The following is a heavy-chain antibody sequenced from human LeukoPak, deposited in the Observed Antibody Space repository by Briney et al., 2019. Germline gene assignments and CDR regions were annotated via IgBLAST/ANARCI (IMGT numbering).Heavy chain of an antibody. V-gene: IGHV4-4*02. CDR1: GGSISSSNW. D-gene: IGHD5-24*01. CDR3: ARDEDGYNYGFDP. CDR2: IYHSGST. J-gene: IGHJ5*02. Sequence: SGTLSLTCAVSGGSISSSNWWSWVRQPPGKGLEWIGEIYHSGSTNYNPSLKSRFTISVDKSKNQFSLQLNSVTPEDTAVYYCARDEDGYNYGFDPWGQGTLVTVSS.